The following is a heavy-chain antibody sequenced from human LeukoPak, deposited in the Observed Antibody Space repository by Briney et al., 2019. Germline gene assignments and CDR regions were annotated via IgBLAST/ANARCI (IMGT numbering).Heavy chain of an antibody. CDR2: VIPIFGTE. CDR1: GGTFSSYA. CDR3: ATRLILAYCGGDCYYFDY. D-gene: IGHD2-21*02. J-gene: IGHJ4*02. V-gene: IGHV1-69*13. Sequence: SVKVSCKASGGTFSSYAISWVRQAPGQGLEWMGGVIPIFGTENYAQKFQGRVTITADESTSTAYMELSSLRSEDTAVYYCATRLILAYCGGDCYYFDYWGQGTLVTVSS.